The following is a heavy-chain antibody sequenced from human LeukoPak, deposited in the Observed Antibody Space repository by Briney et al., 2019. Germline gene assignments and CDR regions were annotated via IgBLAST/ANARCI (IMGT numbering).Heavy chain of an antibody. J-gene: IGHJ2*01. CDR3: TTVGGSNWFDWYIDR. CDR2: IKSRTDGGTP. CDR1: GLSFSSAW. D-gene: IGHD6-13*01. Sequence: PGGSLRLACAASGLSFSSAWMSWVRQAPGKGLEWVGRIKSRTDGGTPDTAAPVKGRFTISRDDSEKTLYLQMDSLQTEDTAVYFCTTVGGSNWFDWYIDRWGRGSLVTLSS. V-gene: IGHV3-15*01.